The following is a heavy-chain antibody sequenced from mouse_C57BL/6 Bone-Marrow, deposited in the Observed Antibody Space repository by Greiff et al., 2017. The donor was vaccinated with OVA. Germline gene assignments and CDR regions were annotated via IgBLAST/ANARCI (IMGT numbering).Heavy chain of an antibody. D-gene: IGHD2-3*01. CDR1: GFPITSGYY. CDR2: ITYSGET. J-gene: IGHJ3*01. V-gene: IGHV12-3*01. Sequence: VQLVESGPGLVKPSQSLFLTCSITGFPITSGYYWICIRQSPGKPLELMGYITYSGETFYNPSLKSPISIARETSKNQFFLQLNSVTAEDTAMYYCTGDSDGYYLFAYWGQGTLVTVSA. CDR3: TGDSDGYYLFAY.